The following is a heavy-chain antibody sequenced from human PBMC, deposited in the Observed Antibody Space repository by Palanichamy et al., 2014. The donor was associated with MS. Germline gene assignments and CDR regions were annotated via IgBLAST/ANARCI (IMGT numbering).Heavy chain of an antibody. CDR1: G. Sequence: GVSWFRQAAGKGLEWVSFIRAKAYSGATDYAASVKGRFTISRDDSKGIAYLQMNNLKTEDTAVYFCTRDPRPYCGSTSCPSDSWGQGTLVTVSS. CDR2: IRAKAYSGAT. J-gene: IGHJ4*02. V-gene: IGHV3-49*03. D-gene: IGHD2-2*01. CDR3: TRDPRPYCGSTSCPSDS.